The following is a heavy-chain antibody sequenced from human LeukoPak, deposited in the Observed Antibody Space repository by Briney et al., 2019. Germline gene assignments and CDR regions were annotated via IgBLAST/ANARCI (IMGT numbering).Heavy chain of an antibody. Sequence: GASVKVSCKASGYTFTGYYMHWVRQAPGQGLEWMGWINPNSGGTNYAQKFQGRVTMTRDTSISTAYMELSRLRSDDTAVYYCARDTNYYDSSGYLLPAYFDYWGQGTLVTVSS. J-gene: IGHJ4*02. CDR1: GYTFTGYY. D-gene: IGHD3-22*01. V-gene: IGHV1-2*02. CDR3: ARDTNYYDSSGYLLPAYFDY. CDR2: INPNSGGT.